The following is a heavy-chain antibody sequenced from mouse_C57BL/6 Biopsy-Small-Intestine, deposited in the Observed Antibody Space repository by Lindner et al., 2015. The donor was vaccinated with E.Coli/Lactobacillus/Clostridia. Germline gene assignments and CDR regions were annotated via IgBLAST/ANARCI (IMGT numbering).Heavy chain of an antibody. V-gene: IGHV1-55*01. J-gene: IGHJ1*03. Sequence: SVKVSCKASGATYSSYSFTWVRQAPGQGLEWMGGIIPVFGTPNYAQKFQGRVTITADESTTASYMELTSLRSDDTAVYYCARDFGRVAAEVGYSAAFDLWGKGTMVIVSS. CDR2: IIPVFGTP. CDR3: ARDFGRVAAEVGYSAAFDL. CDR1: GATYSSYS. D-gene: IGHD2-12*01.